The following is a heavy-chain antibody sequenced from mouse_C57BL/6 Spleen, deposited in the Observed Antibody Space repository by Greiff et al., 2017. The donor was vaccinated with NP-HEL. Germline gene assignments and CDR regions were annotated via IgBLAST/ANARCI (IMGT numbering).Heavy chain of an antibody. CDR3: ARRVYYDYAPDY. CDR2: IHPNSGST. D-gene: IGHD2-4*01. V-gene: IGHV1-64*01. Sequence: QVQLQQPGAELVKPGASVKLSCKASGYTFTSYWMHWVKQRPGQGLEWIGMIHPNSGSTNYNEKFKSKATLTVDKSSSTAYMQLSSLTSEDSAVYYCARRVYYDYAPDYWGQGTTLTVSS. J-gene: IGHJ2*01. CDR1: GYTFTSYW.